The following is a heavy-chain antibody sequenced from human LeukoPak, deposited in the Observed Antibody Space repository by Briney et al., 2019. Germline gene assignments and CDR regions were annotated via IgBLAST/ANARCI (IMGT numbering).Heavy chain of an antibody. V-gene: IGHV4-30-4*08. CDR3: ARLRAVAGEVDY. D-gene: IGHD6-19*01. CDR1: GASIRSGDHH. J-gene: IGHJ4*02. CDR2: IYFSGSR. Sequence: SQTLSLTCSVSGASIRSGDHHWSWLRQSPGKGLEWIGYIYFSGSRSSNPSLRSRLTISVDTSKNQFSLKLSSVTAADTAVYYCARLRAVAGEVDYWGQGTLVTVSS.